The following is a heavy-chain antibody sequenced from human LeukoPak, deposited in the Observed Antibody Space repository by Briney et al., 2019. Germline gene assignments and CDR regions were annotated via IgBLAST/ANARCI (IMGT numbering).Heavy chain of an antibody. J-gene: IGHJ4*02. CDR3: ARDRRRGYCSSTSCYIPYYFDY. D-gene: IGHD2-2*02. Sequence: GGSLRLSCAASGFTVSSNYMSWVRQAPGKGLEWVSLIYSGGSTYYADSVKGRFTISRDNSKNTLYLQMNSLRAEDTAVYYCARDRRRGYCSSTSCYIPYYFDYWGQGTLVTVSS. CDR1: GFTVSSNY. CDR2: IYSGGST. V-gene: IGHV3-53*01.